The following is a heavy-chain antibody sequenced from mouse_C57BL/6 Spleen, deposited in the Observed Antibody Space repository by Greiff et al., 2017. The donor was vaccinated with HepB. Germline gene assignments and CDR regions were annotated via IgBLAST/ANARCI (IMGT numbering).Heavy chain of an antibody. CDR1: GYSITSGYY. Sequence: EVKLLESGPGLVKPSQSLSLTCSVTGYSITSGYYWNWIRQFPGNKLEWMGYISYDGSNNYNPSLKNRISITRDTSKNQFFLKLNSVTTEDTATYYCAREDGYYEWFAYWGQGTLVTVSA. CDR2: ISYDGSN. J-gene: IGHJ3*01. CDR3: AREDGYYEWFAY. D-gene: IGHD2-3*01. V-gene: IGHV3-6*01.